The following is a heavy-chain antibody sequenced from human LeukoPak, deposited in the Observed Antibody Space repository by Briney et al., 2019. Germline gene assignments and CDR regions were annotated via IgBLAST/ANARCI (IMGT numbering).Heavy chain of an antibody. CDR2: IYSGGST. CDR1: GFTVSSNY. V-gene: IGHV3-66*01. CDR3: ARDSIAVVGTDY. J-gene: IGHJ4*02. D-gene: IGHD6-19*01. Sequence: GGSLRLSCAASGFTVSSNYMTWVRQAPGKGLEWVSVIYSGGSTYYADSVKGRYTISRDNSRNTLYLQMNSLRGEDTAVYYCARDSIAVVGTDYWGQGTLVTVSS.